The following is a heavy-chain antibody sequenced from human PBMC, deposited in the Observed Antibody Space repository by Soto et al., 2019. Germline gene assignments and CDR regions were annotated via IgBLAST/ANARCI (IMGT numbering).Heavy chain of an antibody. J-gene: IGHJ4*02. CDR2: LIPILGTT. CDR3: ARASGYVSGWYHHY. Sequence: QVQQVQSGAEVRKPGSSVKVSCKASGGTFSSDAVSWARQAPGQGLEWMGGLIPILGTTHYAQKFQGRVTITADESTNTAYMELSRLRSDDTAVYYCARASGYVSGWYHHYWGQGTRVTVSS. CDR1: GGTFSSDA. V-gene: IGHV1-69*01. D-gene: IGHD6-19*01.